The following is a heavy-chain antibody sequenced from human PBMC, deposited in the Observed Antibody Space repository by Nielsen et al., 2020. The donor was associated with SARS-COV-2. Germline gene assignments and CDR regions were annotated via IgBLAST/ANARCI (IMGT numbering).Heavy chain of an antibody. V-gene: IGHV1-69*13. CDR3: ASYSSSSNYYYMDV. Sequence: SVKVSCKASGGTFSSYAISWVRQAPGQGLEWMGGIIPIFGTANYAQKFQGRVTITADESTSTAYMGLSSLRSEDTAVYYCASYSSSSNYYYMDVWGKGTTVTVSS. J-gene: IGHJ6*03. CDR1: GGTFSSYA. CDR2: IIPIFGTA. D-gene: IGHD6-6*01.